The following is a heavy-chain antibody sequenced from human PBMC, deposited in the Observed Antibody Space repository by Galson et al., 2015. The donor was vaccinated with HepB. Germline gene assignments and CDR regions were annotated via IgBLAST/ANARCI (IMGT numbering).Heavy chain of an antibody. D-gene: IGHD4-17*01. CDR2: INPNSGGT. Sequence: SVKVSCKVSGYTFTGYYMYWVRQAPGQGLEWMGWINPNSGGTKYAQKFQGWVTMTRDTSISTVYMELSRLRSDDTAVYYCARDYGDYEGLDYWGQGTLVSVSS. CDR1: GYTFTGYY. CDR3: ARDYGDYEGLDY. V-gene: IGHV1-2*04. J-gene: IGHJ4*02.